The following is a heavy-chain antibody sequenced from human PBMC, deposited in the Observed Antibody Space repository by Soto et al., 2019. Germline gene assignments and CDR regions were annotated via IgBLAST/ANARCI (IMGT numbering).Heavy chain of an antibody. Sequence: ASVKVSCKASGYTFTSYAMHWVRQAPGQRLEWMGWINAGSGNTKYSQKFQGRVTITRDTSASTAYMELSSLRSEDTAVYYCARKKDYYYYGMDVWGQGTTVTVYS. V-gene: IGHV1-3*01. CDR2: INAGSGNT. CDR3: ARKKDYYYYGMDV. CDR1: GYTFTSYA. J-gene: IGHJ6*02.